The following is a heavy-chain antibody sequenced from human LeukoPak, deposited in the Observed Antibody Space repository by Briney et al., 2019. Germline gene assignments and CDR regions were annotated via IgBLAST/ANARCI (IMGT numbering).Heavy chain of an antibody. V-gene: IGHV3-23*01. CDR3: AKRGVVIRVILVGFHKEAYYFDS. Sequence: GGSLRLSCAVSGLTLSNYGMSWVRQAPGKGLEWVAGMSDSGGRTNYADSVKGRFTISRDNPKNTLYLQMNSLRAEDTAVYFCAKRGVVIRVILVGFHKEAYYFDSWGQGALVTVSS. CDR1: GLTLSNYG. D-gene: IGHD3-22*01. J-gene: IGHJ4*02. CDR2: MSDSGGRT.